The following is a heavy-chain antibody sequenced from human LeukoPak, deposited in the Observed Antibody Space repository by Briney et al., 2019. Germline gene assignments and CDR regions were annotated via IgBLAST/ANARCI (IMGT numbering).Heavy chain of an antibody. CDR1: GFSLSGYW. J-gene: IGHJ4*02. CDR3: ARGGYSFDY. CDR2: LHADGIEK. D-gene: IGHD5-12*01. Sequence: GGSLRLSCAASGFSLSGYWMSWVRQAPGKGLEWVARLHADGIEKYYVDSAKGRFTISRDNAKNYLHVQMNSLRVEDTAVYYCARGGYSFDYLGQGTLVTVSS. V-gene: IGHV3-7*01.